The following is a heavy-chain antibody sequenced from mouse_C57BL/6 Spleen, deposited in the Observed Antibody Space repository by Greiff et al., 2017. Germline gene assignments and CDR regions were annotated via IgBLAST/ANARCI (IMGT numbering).Heavy chain of an antibody. CDR2: ISDGGSYT. D-gene: IGHD1-1*01. V-gene: IGHV5-4*01. Sequence: DVQLQESGGGLVKPGGSLKLSCAASGFTFSSYAMSWVRQTPDKRLEWVATISDGGSYTYYPDNVKGRFTISRDNAKNNLYLQMSHLKSEDTAMYYCARITTVVAPYWYFDVWGTGTTVTVSS. CDR1: GFTFSSYA. CDR3: ARITTVVAPYWYFDV. J-gene: IGHJ1*03.